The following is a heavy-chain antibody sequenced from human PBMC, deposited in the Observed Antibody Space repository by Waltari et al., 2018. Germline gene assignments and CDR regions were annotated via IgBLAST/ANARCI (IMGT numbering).Heavy chain of an antibody. CDR2: ISHRGST. D-gene: IGHD7-27*01. V-gene: IGHV4-34*01. Sequence: QVQLQQWGAGLLKPSETLSLTCAVYGGSFSGYYWSWIRQPPGKGLEWIGEISHRGSTNYNTSLKSRVTISVDTSKNQFSLKLSSVTAADTAVYYCARGLNWDPSYWYFDLWGRGTLVTVSS. CDR1: GGSFSGYY. J-gene: IGHJ2*01. CDR3: ARGLNWDPSYWYFDL.